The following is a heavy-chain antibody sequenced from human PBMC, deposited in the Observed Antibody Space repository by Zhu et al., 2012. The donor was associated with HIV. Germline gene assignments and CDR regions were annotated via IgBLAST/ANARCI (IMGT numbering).Heavy chain of an antibody. CDR2: IYYSGTT. D-gene: IGHD1-26*01. Sequence: QVQLQESGPGLVKPSQTLSLTCTVSGGSISSGDYYWSWVRQSPVRGLEWIGYIYYSGTTYYIPSLKSRVTISVDTSKNQFSLKLTSVTAADTAMYYCARKQWELLSAFDIWGRGTMVTGLF. J-gene: IGHJ3*02. CDR1: GGSISSGDYY. CDR3: ARKQWELLSAFDI. V-gene: IGHV4-30-4*08.